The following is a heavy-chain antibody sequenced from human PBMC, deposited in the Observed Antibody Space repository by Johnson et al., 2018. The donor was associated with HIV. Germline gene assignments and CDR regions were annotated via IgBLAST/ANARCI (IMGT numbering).Heavy chain of an antibody. CDR3: TTDTHPDAFDI. CDR1: GFTFSSYW. V-gene: IGHV3-7*01. J-gene: IGHJ3*02. Sequence: VQLVESGGGLVQPGGSLRLSCAASGFTFSSYWMSWVRQAPGKGLELVANIKQDGSEKYYVDSVKGRFTISRDNAKNSLYLQMNSLRAEDTAVYYCTTDTHPDAFDIWGQGTMVTVSS. CDR2: IKQDGSEK.